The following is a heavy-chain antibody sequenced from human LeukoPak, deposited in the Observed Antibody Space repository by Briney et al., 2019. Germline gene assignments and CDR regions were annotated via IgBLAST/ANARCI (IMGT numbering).Heavy chain of an antibody. Sequence: AASVKVSCKASGYTFTSYYMHWARQAPGQGLEWMGIINPSGGSTSYAQKFQGRVTMTRDMSTSTVYMELSSLRSEDTAVYYCATFEGPAYDSSGTPANYWGQGTLVTVSS. D-gene: IGHD3-22*01. CDR3: ATFEGPAYDSSGTPANY. CDR1: GYTFTSYY. CDR2: INPSGGST. V-gene: IGHV1-46*01. J-gene: IGHJ4*02.